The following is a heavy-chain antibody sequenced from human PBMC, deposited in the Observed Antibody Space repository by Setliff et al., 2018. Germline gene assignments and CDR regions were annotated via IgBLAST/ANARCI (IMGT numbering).Heavy chain of an antibody. CDR2: IKQDGSEE. Sequence: PGGSLRLSCSASGFTLSTYWMNWVRQAPGKGLEWVAHIKQDGSEEYYVDSVKGRFTISRDNAKNTIYLQINDLRLEDTAVYFCARAGTVGELIAGWDSWGQGTLVTVSS. CDR3: ARAGTVGELIAGWDS. V-gene: IGHV3-7*03. CDR1: GFTLSTYW. J-gene: IGHJ4*02. D-gene: IGHD3-16*02.